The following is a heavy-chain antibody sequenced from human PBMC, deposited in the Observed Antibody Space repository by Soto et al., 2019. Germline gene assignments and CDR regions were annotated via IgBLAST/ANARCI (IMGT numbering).Heavy chain of an antibody. D-gene: IGHD6-19*01. CDR3: AKATTNGGWFNPFDS. Sequence: SVKVSCKASGGTFSSYAISWVRQAPGQGLEWMGGIIPIFGTANYAQKFQGRVTITADESTSTAYMELSSLRSEDTAVYYCAKATTNGGWFNPFDSWGQGALVTVS. CDR1: GGTFSSYA. V-gene: IGHV1-69*13. CDR2: IIPIFGTA. J-gene: IGHJ4*02.